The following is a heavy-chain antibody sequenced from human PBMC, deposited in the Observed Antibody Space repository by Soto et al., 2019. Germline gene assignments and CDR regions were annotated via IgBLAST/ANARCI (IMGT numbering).Heavy chain of an antibody. V-gene: IGHV4-34*01. CDR3: ARLGTTPYCSSTSCYHRHYYYYYMDV. CDR2: INHSGST. D-gene: IGHD2-2*01. J-gene: IGHJ6*03. Sequence: SETLSLTCAVYGGSFSGYYWSWIRQPPGKGLEWIGEINHSGSTNYNPSLKSRVTISVDTSKNQFSLKLSSVTAADTAVYYCARLGTTPYCSSTSCYHRHYYYYYMDVWAKGPRSPSP. CDR1: GGSFSGYY.